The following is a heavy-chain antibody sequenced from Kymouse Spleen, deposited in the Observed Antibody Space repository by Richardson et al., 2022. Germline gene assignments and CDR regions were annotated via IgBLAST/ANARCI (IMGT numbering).Heavy chain of an antibody. Sequence: EVQLVESGGGLVKPGGSLRLSCAASGFTFSSYSMNWVRQAPGKGLEWVSSISSSSSYIYYADSVKGRFTISRDNAKNSLYLQMNSLRAEDTAVYYCARETMVRGVHYYYGMDVWGQGTTVTVSS. CDR1: GFTFSSYS. J-gene: IGHJ6*02. D-gene: IGHD3-10*01. CDR2: ISSSSSYI. V-gene: IGHV3-21*03. CDR3: ARETMVRGVHYYYGMDV.